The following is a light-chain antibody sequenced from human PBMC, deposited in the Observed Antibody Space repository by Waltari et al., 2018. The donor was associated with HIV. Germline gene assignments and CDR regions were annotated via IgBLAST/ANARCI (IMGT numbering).Light chain of an antibody. V-gene: IGLV1-47*01. Sequence: QSVLTQPPSASETPGQSVTISCSGINSTFGTNYVYWYQQFPGAAPKLLIYRNSQRPSGVPDRFSGSKSGTSASLAISGLRSDDEANYYCATWDDSLSLWVFGGGNKLTVL. CDR3: ATWDDSLSLWV. CDR1: NSTFGTNY. CDR2: RNS. J-gene: IGLJ3*02.